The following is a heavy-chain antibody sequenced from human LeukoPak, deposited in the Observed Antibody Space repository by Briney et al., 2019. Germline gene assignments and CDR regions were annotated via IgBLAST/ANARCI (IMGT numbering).Heavy chain of an antibody. CDR1: GYTFTSNH. CDR2: INPSGDST. CDR3: AKIAARDTGEGY. V-gene: IGHV1-46*01. D-gene: IGHD6-6*01. Sequence: ASVKVSCKASGYTFTSNHIHWVRQAPGQGLEWMGVINPSGDSTSYAPKFQGRVTVTRDTSTSTAYMELSSLRSEDTGIYYCAKIAARDTGEGYWGQGTPVTVSS. J-gene: IGHJ4*02.